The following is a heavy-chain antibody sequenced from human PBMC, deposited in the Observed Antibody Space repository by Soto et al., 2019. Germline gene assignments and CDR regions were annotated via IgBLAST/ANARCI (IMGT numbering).Heavy chain of an antibody. Sequence: QVQLVQSGAEVKKPGSSVKVSCKTSGGTFSSYTISWVRQAPGQGLEWMEGFIPLFRPATYAQKFQGRVTITADKSTNTAYMELSGLGFEDTAVYYCARDCGSTNCFDMDVWGQGTTVTVSS. J-gene: IGHJ6*02. D-gene: IGHD2-2*01. CDR1: GGTFSSYT. CDR2: FIPLFRPA. CDR3: ARDCGSTNCFDMDV. V-gene: IGHV1-69*06.